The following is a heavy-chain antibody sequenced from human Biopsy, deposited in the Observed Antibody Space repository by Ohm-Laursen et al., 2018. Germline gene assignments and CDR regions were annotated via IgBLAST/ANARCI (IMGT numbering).Heavy chain of an antibody. Sequence: ASAKVSCTASGYTFTSYEINWVRQATGQGLEWMGWMNPDSGNTGYAQNSQGRVTMTRNTSISTAYMELRRLRFDEPAVYYCARERGGYKRTDYWGQGTLVTVSS. CDR1: GYTFTSYE. D-gene: IGHD5-24*01. CDR2: MNPDSGNT. CDR3: ARERGGYKRTDY. V-gene: IGHV1-8*01. J-gene: IGHJ4*02.